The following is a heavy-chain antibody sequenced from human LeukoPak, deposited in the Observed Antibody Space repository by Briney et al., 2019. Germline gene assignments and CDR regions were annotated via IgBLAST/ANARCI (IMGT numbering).Heavy chain of an antibody. D-gene: IGHD2-2*03. J-gene: IGHJ4*02. CDR2: IKKDGSER. CDR3: ARDWMEKHFDC. Sequence: GGSLRLSCAASGFTFSGYWMTWVRQAPGKGLEWVAKIKKDGSERYYVDSVKGRFTISRDNAKNSLYLQMNGLRAEDTGVYYCARDWMEKHFDCWGQGTLVTVSS. V-gene: IGHV3-7*04. CDR1: GFTFSGYW.